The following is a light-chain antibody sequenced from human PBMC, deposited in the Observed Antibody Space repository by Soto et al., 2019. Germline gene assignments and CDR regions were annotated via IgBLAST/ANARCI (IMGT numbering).Light chain of an antibody. CDR2: MAS. CDR1: QSISTW. CDR3: RHYNSYLET. Sequence: DMQMAQSPSTLSASVGDRVTITCRASQSISTWLAWYQQKPGRAPKLLIYMASTLESGVPSRFSGSGSGTEFTITISSLQPDDFATYYCRHYNSYLETFGQGTRVEIK. J-gene: IGKJ1*01. V-gene: IGKV1-5*03.